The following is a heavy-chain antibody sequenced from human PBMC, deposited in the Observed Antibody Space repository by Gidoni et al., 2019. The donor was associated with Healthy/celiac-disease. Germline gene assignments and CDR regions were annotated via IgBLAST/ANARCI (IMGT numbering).Heavy chain of an antibody. Sequence: EVQLVQSGAEVKKPGESLKLSCKGSGYSFTSSWLGWVRQLPGKGLEWMGIIYPGDSDTRYSPSFQGQVTISADKSISTAYLQWSSLKASDTAMYYCARLGYYYDSRGPPGGPEFDIWGQGTMVTVSS. CDR2: IYPGDSDT. CDR1: GYSFTSSW. CDR3: ARLGYYYDSRGPPGGPEFDI. D-gene: IGHD3-22*01. V-gene: IGHV5-51*01. J-gene: IGHJ3*02.